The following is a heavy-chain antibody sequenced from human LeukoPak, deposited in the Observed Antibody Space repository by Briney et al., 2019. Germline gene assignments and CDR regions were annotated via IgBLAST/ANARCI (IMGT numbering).Heavy chain of an antibody. D-gene: IGHD6-13*01. Sequence: SETLSLTCTVSGGSISSSSYYWGWIRQPPGKGLEWIGSIYYSGSTYYNPSLKSRVTISVDTSKNQFSLKLSSVTAADTAVYYCARDIGYSSSWYVDYWGQGTLVTVSS. CDR3: ARDIGYSSSWYVDY. CDR2: IYYSGST. V-gene: IGHV4-39*07. CDR1: GGSISSSSYY. J-gene: IGHJ4*02.